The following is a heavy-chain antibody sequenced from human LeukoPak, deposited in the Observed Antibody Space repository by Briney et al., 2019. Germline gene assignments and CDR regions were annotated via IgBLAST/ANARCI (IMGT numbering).Heavy chain of an antibody. Sequence: GGSLGLSCAASGLTFYTYWVTSFRQAPGKGLEWVANIKQDGSEKYYLGSVRGRFTISRDNTENSLYLQMNSLRADDTAVYYCARVSCRFGTYRVDYWGQGTLVTVSS. CDR1: GLTFYTYW. J-gene: IGHJ4*02. V-gene: IGHV3-7*01. CDR2: IKQDGSEK. CDR3: ARVSCRFGTYRVDY. D-gene: IGHD1-26*01.